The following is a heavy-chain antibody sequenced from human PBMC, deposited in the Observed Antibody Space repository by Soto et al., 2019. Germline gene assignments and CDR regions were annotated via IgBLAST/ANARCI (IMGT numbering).Heavy chain of an antibody. CDR1: GYTFTSYA. Sequence: ASVKASCKASGYTFTSYAIHWVRQAPGQRLEWMGWINAGNGNTKYSQKFQGRVTITRDTSASTAYMELSSLRSEDTAVYYGARARRIAAAGPYYFDYWGQGTLVTVSS. CDR3: ARARRIAAAGPYYFDY. V-gene: IGHV1-3*01. D-gene: IGHD6-13*01. J-gene: IGHJ4*02. CDR2: INAGNGNT.